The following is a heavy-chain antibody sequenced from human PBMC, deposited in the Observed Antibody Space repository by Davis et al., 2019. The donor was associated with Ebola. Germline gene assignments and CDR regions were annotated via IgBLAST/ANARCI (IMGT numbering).Heavy chain of an antibody. V-gene: IGHV1-3*01. Sequence: ASVKVSCKASGYSLTSFPMHWVRQAPGRSPEWMGFINAGQGGTLYSQTFRVRLILTRNTSASANTAYMELSSLRSDDTAIYYCARGRPETTPLHFDFWGQGTLVTVSS. CDR3: ARGRPETTPLHFDF. D-gene: IGHD3/OR15-3a*01. CDR2: INAGQGGT. J-gene: IGHJ4*02. CDR1: GYSLTSFP.